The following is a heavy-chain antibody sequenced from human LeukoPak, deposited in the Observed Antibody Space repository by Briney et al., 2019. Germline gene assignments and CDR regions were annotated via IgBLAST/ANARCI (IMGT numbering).Heavy chain of an antibody. CDR2: IIPIFGTA. J-gene: IGHJ4*02. CDR3: ARDHAAGFDYFDY. Sequence: ASVKVSCKASGYTFSSYGISWVRQAPGQGLEWMGGIIPIFGTANYAQKFQGRVTITTDESTSTAYMELSSLRSEDTAVYYCARDHAAGFDYFDYWGQGTLVPVSS. V-gene: IGHV1-69*05. CDR1: GYTFSSYG. D-gene: IGHD6-13*01.